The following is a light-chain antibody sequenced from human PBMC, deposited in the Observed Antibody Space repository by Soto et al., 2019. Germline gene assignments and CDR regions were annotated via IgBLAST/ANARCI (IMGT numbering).Light chain of an antibody. CDR3: QSYDTSLSGSV. J-gene: IGLJ3*02. CDR1: SSNIGAGFD. V-gene: IGLV1-40*01. Sequence: QLVLTQPPSVSGAPGQRVTISCTGSSSNIGAGFDVHWYQQLPGTAPKLLIYGNIIRPSGVPDRFSGSKSGTSASLAITGLQAEDEAEYYCQSYDTSLSGSVFGGGTKLTVL. CDR2: GNI.